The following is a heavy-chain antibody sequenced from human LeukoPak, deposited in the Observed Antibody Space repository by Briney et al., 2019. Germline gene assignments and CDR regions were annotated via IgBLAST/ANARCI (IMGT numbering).Heavy chain of an antibody. D-gene: IGHD3-9*01. CDR1: GGSISSHY. CDR3: ARQGEVILTGYPAWIDS. CDR2: IYYSGST. V-gene: IGHV4-59*08. J-gene: IGHJ5*01. Sequence: SETLSLTCTVSGGSISSHYWSWIRQPPGKGLEWIGYIYYSGSTNYNPSLKSRVTISVDTSKNQFSLKLNSVTAADTAVYYCARQGEVILTGYPAWIDSWGQGTLVTVSS.